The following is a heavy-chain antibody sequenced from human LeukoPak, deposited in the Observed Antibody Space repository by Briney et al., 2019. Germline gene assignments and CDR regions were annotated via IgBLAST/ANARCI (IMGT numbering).Heavy chain of an antibody. D-gene: IGHD1-26*01. CDR3: ARARGSALGYYFDY. CDR2: ISSNGGST. CDR1: GFTFSSYA. J-gene: IGHJ4*02. Sequence: TGGSLRLSCAASGFTFSSYAMHWVRQAPGKGLEYVSAISSNGGSTYYANSVKGRFTISRDNSKNTLYLQMGSLRAEDMAVYYCARARGSALGYYFDYWGQGTLVTVSS. V-gene: IGHV3-64*01.